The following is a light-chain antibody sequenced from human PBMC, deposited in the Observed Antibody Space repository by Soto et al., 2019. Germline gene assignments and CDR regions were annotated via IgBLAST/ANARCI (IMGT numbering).Light chain of an antibody. J-gene: IGKJ5*01. CDR3: QQHGGPPLT. CDR2: DTS. Sequence: EIVLTQSPGTLSLPPGERATLSRRASQSVSGGYLAWYQQKPGQAPRLIIRDTSTRAAGIPARFSGSGSGTDFTLTISTVEPEDFAVYYCQQHGGPPLTFGQGTRLEIK. CDR1: QSVSGGY. V-gene: IGKV3-20*01.